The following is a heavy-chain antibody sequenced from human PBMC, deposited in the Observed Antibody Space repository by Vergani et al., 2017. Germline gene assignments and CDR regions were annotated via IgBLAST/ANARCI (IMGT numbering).Heavy chain of an antibody. CDR1: GFTFSDYY. Sequence: QVQLVESGGGLVKPGGSLRLSCAASGFTFSDYYMSWIRQAPGKGLEWVSYISSSSSYTNYADSVKGRFTISRDNAKNSLYLQMNSLRAEDTAVYYCARDTRTSHYYYFDYWGQGTLVTVSS. J-gene: IGHJ4*02. D-gene: IGHD2-2*01. CDR2: ISSSSSYT. CDR3: ARDTRTSHYYYFDY. V-gene: IGHV3-11*05.